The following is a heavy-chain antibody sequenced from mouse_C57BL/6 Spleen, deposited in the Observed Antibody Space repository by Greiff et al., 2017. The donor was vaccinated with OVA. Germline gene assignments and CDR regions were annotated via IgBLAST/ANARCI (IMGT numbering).Heavy chain of an antibody. CDR1: GYTFTSYW. V-gene: IGHV1-50*01. J-gene: IGHJ3*01. Sequence: QVQLKQPGAELVKPGASVKLSCKASGYTFTSYWMQWVKQRPGQGLEWIGEIDPSDSYTNYNQKFKGKATLTVDTSSSTAYMQLSSLTSEDSAVYYCARRGVYDYAWFAYWGQGTLVTVSA. CDR2: IDPSDSYT. CDR3: ARRGVYDYAWFAY. D-gene: IGHD2-4*01.